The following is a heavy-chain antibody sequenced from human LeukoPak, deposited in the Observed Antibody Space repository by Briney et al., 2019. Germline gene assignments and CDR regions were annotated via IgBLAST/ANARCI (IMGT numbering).Heavy chain of an antibody. J-gene: IGHJ3*02. CDR3: ARDISPTTKLGDDAFDI. V-gene: IGHV3-66*01. Sequence: GGSLRLSCAASGFTVSSNYMSWVRQAPGKGLEWVSVIYSGGSTYYADSVKGRFTISRDNSKNTLYLQMNSLRAEDTAVYYCARDISPTTKLGDDAFDIWGQGTMVTVSS. CDR2: IYSGGST. D-gene: IGHD1-1*01. CDR1: GFTVSSNY.